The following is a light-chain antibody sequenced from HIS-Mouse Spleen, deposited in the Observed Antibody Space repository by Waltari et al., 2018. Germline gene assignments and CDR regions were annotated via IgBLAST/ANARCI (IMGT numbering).Light chain of an antibody. J-gene: IGLJ1*01. CDR1: SSAVGGYNY. V-gene: IGLV2-11*01. CDR3: CSYAGSYTGV. Sequence: QSALTQPRSVSGSPGQSVTISCPGTSSAVGGYNYVSWYQQHPGKATKLMIYDVSKRPSGVPDRFSGSKSGNTASLTISGLQAEDEADYYCCSYAGSYTGVFGTGTKVTVL. CDR2: DVS.